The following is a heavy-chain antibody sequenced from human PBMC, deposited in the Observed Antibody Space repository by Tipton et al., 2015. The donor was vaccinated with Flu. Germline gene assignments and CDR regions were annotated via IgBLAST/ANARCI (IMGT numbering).Heavy chain of an antibody. CDR1: GFTFSDYY. Sequence: SLRLSCTASGFTFSDYYMVWIRQAPGKGLEWVSYISDSGDTIYYSDSMRGRLTVSRDNAKNSLYLQMTSLRAEDTAFYYCARIAPRAFYYFDYWGQGTLVTVSS. CDR2: ISDSGDTI. V-gene: IGHV3-11*01. CDR3: ARIAPRAFYYFDY. J-gene: IGHJ4*02. D-gene: IGHD6-6*01.